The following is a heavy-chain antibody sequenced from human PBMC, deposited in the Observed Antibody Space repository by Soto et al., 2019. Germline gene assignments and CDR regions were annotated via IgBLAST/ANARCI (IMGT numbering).Heavy chain of an antibody. CDR2: ISGTGYSR. CDR3: ARSLGNNWNDYYFSY. Sequence: EVQLLESGGELVQPGWSLRLSCAASGFAFSSYSLSWVRRAQGKGLEWVSGISGTGYSRYYIDSVKGRFTISRDNSKNTLYLQMNSLRVEDTAVYYCARSLGNNWNDYYFSYWGQGTLVTVSS. CDR1: GFAFSSYS. D-gene: IGHD1-20*01. J-gene: IGHJ4*02. V-gene: IGHV3-23*01.